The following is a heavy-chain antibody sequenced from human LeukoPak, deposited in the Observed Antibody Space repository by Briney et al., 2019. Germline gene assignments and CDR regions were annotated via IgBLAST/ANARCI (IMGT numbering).Heavy chain of an antibody. CDR2: IYYGGST. J-gene: IGHJ6*03. CDR3: ARVYTGPRHFNYYMDV. Sequence: SETLSPTCTVSGGSISSGSYYWSWIRQPAGKGLEWIGSIYYGGSTHYNPSLKSRVTISIDTSKNQFSLRLSSVTAAETAVYYCARVYTGPRHFNYYMDVWGKGTTVTVSS. CDR1: GGSISSGSYY. D-gene: IGHD3-16*01. V-gene: IGHV4-39*07.